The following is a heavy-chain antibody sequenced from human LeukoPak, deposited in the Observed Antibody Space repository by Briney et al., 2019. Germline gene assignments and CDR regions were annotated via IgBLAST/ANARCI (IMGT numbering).Heavy chain of an antibody. CDR1: GYTFTSYG. J-gene: IGHJ4*02. CDR3: ARDYPRYCSGGSCVNFDY. Sequence: ASVKVSCKASGYTFTSYGISWVRQAPGQGLEWMGWISAYNGNTNYAQKLQGRVTMTTDTSTSTAYMELRSLRSDDTAVYYCARDYPRYCSGGSCVNFDYWGQRTLVTVSS. CDR2: ISAYNGNT. D-gene: IGHD2-15*01. V-gene: IGHV1-18*01.